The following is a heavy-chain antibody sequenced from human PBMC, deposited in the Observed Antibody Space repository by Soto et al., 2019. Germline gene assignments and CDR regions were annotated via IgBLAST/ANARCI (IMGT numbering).Heavy chain of an antibody. CDR1: GFSLTTSGVG. D-gene: IGHD4-17*01. Sequence: QITLKESGPTLVKPTQTLTLTCTFSGFSLTTSGVGVGWIRQPPGKALEWLALIYWDDDKRYSPSLKSRLTITKDPSKNQVVLTITNMAPADPATYFWSHRTTTVTWRGDLGGQGTLVTASS. CDR2: IYWDDDK. V-gene: IGHV2-5*02. J-gene: IGHJ4*02. CDR3: SHRTTTVTWRGDL.